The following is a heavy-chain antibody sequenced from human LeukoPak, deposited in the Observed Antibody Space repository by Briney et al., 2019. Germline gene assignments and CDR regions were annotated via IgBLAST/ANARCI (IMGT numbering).Heavy chain of an antibody. CDR2: IVVGSGNT. J-gene: IGHJ4*02. D-gene: IGHD6-19*01. CDR3: AAVSQIAVAGTGDY. Sequence: SVKVSCKASGFTFTSSAVQWVRRARGQRLEWIGWIVVGSGNTNYAQKFQERVTITRDMSTSTAYMELSSLRSEDTAVYYCAAVSQIAVAGTGDYWGQGTLVTVSS. V-gene: IGHV1-58*01. CDR1: GFTFTSSA.